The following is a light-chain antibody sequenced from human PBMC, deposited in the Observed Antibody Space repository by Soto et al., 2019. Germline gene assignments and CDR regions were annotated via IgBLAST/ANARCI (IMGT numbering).Light chain of an antibody. Sequence: SYELTQPPSVSVAPGQTARLTCGGSNIGSKTVHWYQQKPGQAPVLVVYDDADRPSGIPERFSGSNSGNTAALTISRVEAGHEADYYCQVWDANTDHVVSGGGTKVTVL. J-gene: IGLJ2*01. CDR2: DDA. V-gene: IGLV3-21*02. CDR3: QVWDANTDHVV. CDR1: NIGSKT.